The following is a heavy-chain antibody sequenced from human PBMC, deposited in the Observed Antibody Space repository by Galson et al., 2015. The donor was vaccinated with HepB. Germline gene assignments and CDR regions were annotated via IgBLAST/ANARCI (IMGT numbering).Heavy chain of an antibody. D-gene: IGHD1-14*01. CDR2: IWYDGSNK. CDR3: ASSGTTGAFDI. J-gene: IGHJ3*02. Sequence: SLRLSCAASGFTFSSYGMHWVRQAPGKGLEWVAVIWYDGSNKYYADSVKGRFTISRDNSKNTLYLQMNSLRAEDTAVYYCASSGTTGAFDIWGQGTMVTVSS. V-gene: IGHV3-33*01. CDR1: GFTFSSYG.